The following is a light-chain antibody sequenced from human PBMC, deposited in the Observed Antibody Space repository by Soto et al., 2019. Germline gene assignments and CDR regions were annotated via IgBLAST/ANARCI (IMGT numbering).Light chain of an antibody. V-gene: IGKV3-20*01. Sequence: IALMLKPGTLSLSPGTRATLSGGASRSLSSDYLAWYQQKPGQAPRLLFYHASRRATGTPDRFSVSGSGTDFTLTISRLEPGDFAVYYCQQYGDSPRSFGQGTKVEI. J-gene: IGKJ1*01. CDR1: RSLSSDY. CDR3: QQYGDSPRS. CDR2: HAS.